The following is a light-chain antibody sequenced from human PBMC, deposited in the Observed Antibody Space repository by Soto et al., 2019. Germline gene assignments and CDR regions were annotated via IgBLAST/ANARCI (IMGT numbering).Light chain of an antibody. V-gene: IGLV2-14*01. Sequence: QSGLTQPASVSGSTADSITISYTGTSSTVGVYNYVSWYKQHPVKAPQIMIYEASNRHSGVSNRLSGSKSGNKVSLNISVLQSEDEVDYHGSSHSSGSTLYVFGSGTKVTVL. J-gene: IGLJ1*01. CDR3: SSHSSGSTLYV. CDR2: EAS. CDR1: SSTVGVYNY.